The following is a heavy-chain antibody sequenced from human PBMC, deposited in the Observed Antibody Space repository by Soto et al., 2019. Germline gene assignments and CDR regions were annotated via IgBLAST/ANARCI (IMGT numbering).Heavy chain of an antibody. D-gene: IGHD3-10*01. V-gene: IGHV4-61*01. CDR1: GASLRSGSYY. CDR3: SYGSSFDY. Sequence: KASETLSLTCTVSGASLRSGSYYWSWIRQPPGKGLEWIGYISHSGRTNYDPSLKSRLTMSVDTSQNQFSLQLNSVTAADTAGYYCSYGSSFDYWGQGTLVTVSS. CDR2: ISHSGRT. J-gene: IGHJ4*02.